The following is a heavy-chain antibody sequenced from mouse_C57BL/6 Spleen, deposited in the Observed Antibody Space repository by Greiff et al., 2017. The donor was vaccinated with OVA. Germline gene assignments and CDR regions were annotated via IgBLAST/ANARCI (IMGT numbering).Heavy chain of an antibody. V-gene: IGHV1-63*01. Sequence: VQVVESGAELVRPGTSVKMSCKASGYTFTNYWIGWAKQRPGHGLEWIGDIYPGGGYTNYNEKLKGKATLTADKSSSTAYMQFSSLTSEDSAIYYCAREGYGNEVAYWGQGTLVTVSA. CDR3: AREGYGNEVAY. CDR1: GYTFTNYW. D-gene: IGHD2-1*01. J-gene: IGHJ3*01. CDR2: IYPGGGYT.